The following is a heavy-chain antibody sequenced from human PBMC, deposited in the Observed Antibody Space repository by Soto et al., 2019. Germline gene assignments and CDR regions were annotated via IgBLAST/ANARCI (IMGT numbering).Heavy chain of an antibody. D-gene: IGHD3-22*01. CDR1: GYSFTSYW. CDR2: IDPSDSYT. V-gene: IGHV5-10-1*01. CDR3: ARHSPITMIVVVATPGAFDI. J-gene: IGHJ3*02. Sequence: GESLKISCKGSGYSFTSYWISWVRQMPGKGLEWMGRIDPSDSYTNYSPTFQGHVTISADKSISTAYLQWSSLKASDTAMYYCARHSPITMIVVVATPGAFDIWGQGTMVTVSS.